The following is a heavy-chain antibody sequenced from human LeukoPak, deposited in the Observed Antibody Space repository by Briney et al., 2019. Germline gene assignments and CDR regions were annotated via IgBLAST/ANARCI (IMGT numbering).Heavy chain of an antibody. V-gene: IGHV3-11*06. CDR3: ARGGTGAFDY. Sequence: GGSLTLFCTASGLIFSDYYMRWLRQAPGKGLECISYISSRSTYISDADSVKGRYTISRDNAKNLLFSQMNSLRVEDTALYYCARGGTGAFDYWGQGILVTVSS. CDR1: GLIFSDYY. CDR2: ISSRSTYI. J-gene: IGHJ4*02. D-gene: IGHD2-8*02.